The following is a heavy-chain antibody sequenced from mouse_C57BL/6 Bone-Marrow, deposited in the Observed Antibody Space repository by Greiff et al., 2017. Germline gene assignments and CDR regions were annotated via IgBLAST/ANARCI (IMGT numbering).Heavy chain of an antibody. CDR1: GFSLTSYG. CDR3: ARKGRFAY. D-gene: IGHD3-3*01. V-gene: IGHV2-2*01. J-gene: IGHJ3*01. Sequence: VQLVESGPGLVQPSQCLSITCTVSGFSLTSYGVHWVRQSPGKGLEWLGVIWSGGNSDYHAAFISRLSISEDNSKCLVFFKMNSLQADDSAIYYCARKGRFAYWGQGTLVTVTA. CDR2: IWSGGNS.